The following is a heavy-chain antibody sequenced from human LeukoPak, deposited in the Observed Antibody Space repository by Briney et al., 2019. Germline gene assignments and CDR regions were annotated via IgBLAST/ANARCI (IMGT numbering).Heavy chain of an antibody. V-gene: IGHV3-21*04. Sequence: GGSLRLSCAASGFTFSSYSMTWVRQAPGKGLEWVSSISSSSSYIYYADSVKGRFTISRDNSKNTLYVQMNSLRVEDTAVYYCAKEDGVGAYDYWGQGTLVTVSS. J-gene: IGHJ4*02. CDR3: AKEDGVGAYDY. CDR1: GFTFSSYS. CDR2: ISSSSSYI. D-gene: IGHD1-26*01.